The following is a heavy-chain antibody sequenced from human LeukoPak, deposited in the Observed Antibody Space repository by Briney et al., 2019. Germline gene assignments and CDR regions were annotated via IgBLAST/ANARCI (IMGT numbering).Heavy chain of an antibody. CDR2: GYYTGST. D-gene: IGHD1-26*01. J-gene: IGHJ4*02. CDR3: ARGEWDLLFDY. CDR1: GGSINNGDYY. V-gene: IGHV4-30-4*01. Sequence: SETLSLTCTVSGGSINNGDYYWSWIRQPPGKGLEWIGYGYYTGSTFYNPSLKSRPTISLDASKNQFSLKLSSLTAADTAVYYCARGEWDLLFDYWGQGTLVTVSS.